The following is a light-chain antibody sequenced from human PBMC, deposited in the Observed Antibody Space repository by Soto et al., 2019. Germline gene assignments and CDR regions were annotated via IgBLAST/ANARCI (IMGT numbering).Light chain of an antibody. CDR3: CSYTSSSSYV. V-gene: IGLV2-23*01. Sequence: QSVLTQPASQSGSPGQSITISCSGTNSDVGGYNLVSWYQQHTAKAPKLLIYEGTQRPSGVSSRFSGSKSGNTASLTISGLQAEDEADYYCCSYTSSSSYVFGTRATVSVL. J-gene: IGLJ1*01. CDR1: NSDVGGYNL. CDR2: EGT.